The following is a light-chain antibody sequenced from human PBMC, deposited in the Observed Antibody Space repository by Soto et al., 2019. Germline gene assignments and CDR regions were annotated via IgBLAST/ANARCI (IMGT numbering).Light chain of an antibody. CDR3: QQYGSSPYT. Sequence: EIVLTQSPATLSLSPGERATLSCGASQSVSSSYLDWYQQKPGLAPRLLMYDASSRATGIPDRFSGSGSGTDFTLTISRLEPEDFAVYYCQQYGSSPYTFGHGTKLEIK. J-gene: IGKJ2*01. CDR2: DAS. V-gene: IGKV3D-20*01. CDR1: QSVSSSY.